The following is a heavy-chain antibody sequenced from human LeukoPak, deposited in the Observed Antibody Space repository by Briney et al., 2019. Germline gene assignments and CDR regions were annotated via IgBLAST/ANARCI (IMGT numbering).Heavy chain of an antibody. D-gene: IGHD6-13*01. Sequence: GGSLRLSCAASGFSFNTYGMHWVRQAPGKGLDWLAFIRHDGNRESYADSVKGRFTLSRDNSKNTLYLQMNSLRAEDTAVYYCAREKVPGIAAADAFDIWGQGTMVTVSS. J-gene: IGHJ3*02. CDR1: GFSFNTYG. CDR3: AREKVPGIAAADAFDI. V-gene: IGHV3-30*02. CDR2: IRHDGNRE.